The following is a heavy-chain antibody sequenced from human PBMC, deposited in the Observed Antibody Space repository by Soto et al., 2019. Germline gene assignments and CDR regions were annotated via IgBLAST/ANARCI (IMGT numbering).Heavy chain of an antibody. CDR3: ASLDYGDYLFDY. Sequence: QVQLVQSGAEVKKPGSSVKVSCKASGGTFSSYAISWVRQAPGQGLDWMGGIIPSFGTANYAQKFQGRVTITADESTSTAYMELSSLISEDTAVYYCASLDYGDYLFDYWGQGTLVTVSS. D-gene: IGHD4-17*01. CDR1: GGTFSSYA. CDR2: IIPSFGTA. J-gene: IGHJ4*02. V-gene: IGHV1-69*01.